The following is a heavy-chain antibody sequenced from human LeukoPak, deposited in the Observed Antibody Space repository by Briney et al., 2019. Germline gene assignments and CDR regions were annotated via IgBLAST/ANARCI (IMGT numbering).Heavy chain of an antibody. Sequence: PSETLSLTCAVYGGSFSGYYWSWIRQPPGKGLEWIGEINHSGSTNYIPSLKSRVTMSVDTSKSQFSLKLNSVTAADTAVYFCAREGYSYGYGLDYYYMDVWGKGTTVTVSS. V-gene: IGHV4-34*01. CDR3: AREGYSYGYGLDYYYMDV. D-gene: IGHD5-18*01. J-gene: IGHJ6*03. CDR2: INHSGST. CDR1: GGSFSGYY.